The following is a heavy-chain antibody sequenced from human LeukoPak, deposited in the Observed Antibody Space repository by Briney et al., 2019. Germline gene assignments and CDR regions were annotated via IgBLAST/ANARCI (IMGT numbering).Heavy chain of an antibody. V-gene: IGHV4-59*08. CDR1: GGSISSYY. D-gene: IGHD6-19*01. CDR2: IYYSGST. Sequence: PSETLSLTCTVSGGSISSYYWSWIRQPPRQGLEWIGYIYYSGSTNYNPSLRSRVTISVDTPKNQFSLKLSSVTAADTAVYYCARQNSVAGTLDYWGQGTLVTVSS. J-gene: IGHJ4*02. CDR3: ARQNSVAGTLDY.